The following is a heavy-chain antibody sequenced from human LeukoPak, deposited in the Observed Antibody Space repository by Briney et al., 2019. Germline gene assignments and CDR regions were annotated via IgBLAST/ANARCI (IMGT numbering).Heavy chain of an antibody. CDR3: AADVLRYFDWPYGFHV. V-gene: IGHV4-38-2*01. D-gene: IGHD3-9*01. CDR1: GYSMSRGYF. CDR2: IFHNGRT. Sequence: SETVSLTCGVSGYSMSRGYFWGSIRQPPGKRPEWIASIFHNGRTYYSPSLKSRVTIALDTSKSQFSLKLASVTAADTAVYYCAADVLRYFDWPYGFHVWGQGTTVTVSS. J-gene: IGHJ3*01.